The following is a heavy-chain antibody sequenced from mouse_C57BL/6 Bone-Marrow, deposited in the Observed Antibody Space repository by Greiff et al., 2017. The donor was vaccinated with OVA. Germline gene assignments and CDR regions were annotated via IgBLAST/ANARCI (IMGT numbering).Heavy chain of an antibody. J-gene: IGHJ1*03. CDR3: ARRRITTVVATRYFDV. Sequence: VQLMESGPELVKPGASVKISCKASGYAFSSSWMNWVKQRPGKGLEWIGRIYPGDGDTNYNGKFKGKATLTADKSSSTAYMQLSSLTSEDSAVYFCARRRITTVVATRYFDVWGTGTTVTVSS. CDR2: IYPGDGDT. D-gene: IGHD1-1*01. CDR1: GYAFSSSW. V-gene: IGHV1-82*01.